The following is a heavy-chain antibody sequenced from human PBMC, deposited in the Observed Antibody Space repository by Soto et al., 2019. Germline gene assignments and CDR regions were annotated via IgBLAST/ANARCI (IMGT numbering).Heavy chain of an antibody. Sequence: PGGSLRLSCTASGFTFSSYWMHWVRQAPGKGLVWVSRINSDGSTTNYADSVKGRFAISRDNAKNTLYLQMNSLRAEDTAIYYCATHCSTTSFLQYWGQGT. CDR2: INSDGSTT. CDR3: ATHCSTTSFLQY. J-gene: IGHJ4*02. D-gene: IGHD2-2*01. V-gene: IGHV3-74*01. CDR1: GFTFSSYW.